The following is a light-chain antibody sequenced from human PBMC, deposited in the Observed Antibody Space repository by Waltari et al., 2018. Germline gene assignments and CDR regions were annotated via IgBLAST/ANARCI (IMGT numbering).Light chain of an antibody. CDR1: RGRISGDH. CDR2: EDK. J-gene: IGLJ2*01. CDR3: QSYDITNVI. V-gene: IGLV6-57*03. Sequence: FLLPHPHPVSGSPGAPVTISCPRTRGRISGDHVQWYQRRPGSAPIAVIYEDKIRPSGVPDRFSGSIDRSSNSASLTISGLRPEDEADYFCQSYDITNVIFGGGTKVNVL.